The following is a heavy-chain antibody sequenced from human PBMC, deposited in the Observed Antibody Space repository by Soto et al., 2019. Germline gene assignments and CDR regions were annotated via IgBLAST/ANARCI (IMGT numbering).Heavy chain of an antibody. V-gene: IGHV3-7*03. CDR1: GFTFSSYW. Sequence: GGSLRLSCAASGFTFSSYWMSWVRQAPGKGLEWVANIKQDGSEKYYVDSVKGRFTISRDNAKNSLYLQMNSLRAEDTAVYYCARMGTAMVTGSIFDYWGQGTLVTVSS. D-gene: IGHD5-18*01. J-gene: IGHJ4*02. CDR2: IKQDGSEK. CDR3: ARMGTAMVTGSIFDY.